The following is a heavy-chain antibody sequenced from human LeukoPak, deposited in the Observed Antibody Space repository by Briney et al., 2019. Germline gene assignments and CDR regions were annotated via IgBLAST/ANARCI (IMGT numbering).Heavy chain of an antibody. CDR1: GYTFTSYD. D-gene: IGHD4-17*01. Sequence: ASVKLSCKASGYTFTSYDINWVRQATGQGLEWMGWMNPNSGNTGYAQKFQGRVTITRNTSISTAYMELSSLGSEDTAVYYCARGATVTHYWYFDLWGRGTLVTVSS. V-gene: IGHV1-8*01. CDR2: MNPNSGNT. J-gene: IGHJ2*01. CDR3: ARGATVTHYWYFDL.